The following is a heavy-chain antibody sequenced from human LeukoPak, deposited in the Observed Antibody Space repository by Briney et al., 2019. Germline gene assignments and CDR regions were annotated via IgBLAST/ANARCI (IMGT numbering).Heavy chain of an antibody. CDR3: ARDAPQSGYSSGWYLDY. CDR2: ISYGGSNK. D-gene: IGHD6-19*01. V-gene: IGHV3-30*04. Sequence: PGGSLRLSCAASGFTFSSYAMHWVRQAPGKGLEWVAVISYGGSNKYYADSVKGRFTISRDNSKNTLYLQMNSLRAEDTAVYYCARDAPQSGYSSGWYLDYWGQGTLVTVSS. CDR1: GFTFSSYA. J-gene: IGHJ4*02.